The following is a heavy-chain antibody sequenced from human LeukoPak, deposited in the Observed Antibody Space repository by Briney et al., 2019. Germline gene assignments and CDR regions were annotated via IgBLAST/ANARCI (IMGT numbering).Heavy chain of an antibody. D-gene: IGHD6-19*01. CDR3: ARDSSGRYGGAFDI. J-gene: IGHJ3*02. V-gene: IGHV3-64*01. CDR2: ITGNGGST. Sequence: GGSLRLSCAASGLTFTSYAMQWVRQAPGKGLEYVSSITGNGGSTYYANSVKGRFTISRDNSKNTLYLHMGSLRTEDRAVYYCARDSSGRYGGAFDIWGQGTMVTVSS. CDR1: GLTFTSYA.